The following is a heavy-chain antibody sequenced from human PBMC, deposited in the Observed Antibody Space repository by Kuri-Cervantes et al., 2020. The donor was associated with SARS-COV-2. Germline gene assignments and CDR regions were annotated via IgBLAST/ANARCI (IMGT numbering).Heavy chain of an antibody. D-gene: IGHD1-1*01. V-gene: IGHV4-34*01. CDR2: INHSGST. Sequence: LRLSCAVYGGSFSGYYWSWIRQPPGKGLEWIGEINHSGSTNYNPSLKLRVTIPVDTSKNQFSLKLSSVTAADTAVYYCARLGGNYYYYYMDVWGKGTTVTVSS. CDR3: ARLGGNYYYYYMDV. J-gene: IGHJ6*03. CDR1: GGSFSGYY.